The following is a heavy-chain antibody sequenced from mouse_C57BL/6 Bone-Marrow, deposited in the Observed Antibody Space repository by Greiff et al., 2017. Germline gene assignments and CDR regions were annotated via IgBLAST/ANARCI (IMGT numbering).Heavy chain of an antibody. CDR1: GFTFTDYY. V-gene: IGHV7-3*01. Sequence: DVKLVESGGGLVQPGGTLSLSCAASGFTFTDYYMSWVRQPPGKALEWLGFIRNKANGYTTEYSASVKGRFTISRDNSQSILYLQMNALRAEDSATYYCARYDDYDVDYWGQGTTLTVSS. CDR2: IRNKANGYTT. D-gene: IGHD2-4*01. J-gene: IGHJ2*01. CDR3: ARYDDYDVDY.